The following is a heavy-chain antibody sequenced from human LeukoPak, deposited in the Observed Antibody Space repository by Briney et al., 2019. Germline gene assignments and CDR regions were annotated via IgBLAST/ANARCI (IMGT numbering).Heavy chain of an antibody. CDR1: GYSFSSYW. Sequence: GESLEISCTGSGYSFSSYWIAWVRQMPGKGLEWMGIIYAGGSDTRYSPSFQGQVTISVDKSINTAYLQWRSLKASDTAMYYCGRSGHYGTDVWGQGTTVTVSS. D-gene: IGHD3-10*01. CDR2: IYAGGSDT. CDR3: GRSGHYGTDV. V-gene: IGHV5-51*01. J-gene: IGHJ6*02.